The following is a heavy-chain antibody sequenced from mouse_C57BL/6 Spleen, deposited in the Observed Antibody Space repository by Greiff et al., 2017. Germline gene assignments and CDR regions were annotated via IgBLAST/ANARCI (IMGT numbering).Heavy chain of an antibody. CDR1: GYTFTGYC. CDR2: IDPSDGGT. CDR3: ASIHVYDYHAMDY. D-gene: IGHD2-3*01. Sequence: QVQLQQPGAELVRPGSSVKLSCKASGYTFTGYCMHWVKQRPIQGLEWIGNIDPSDGGTHYNQKFKDKATLTVDKSSSTAYMQLSSLTSEDFAVNYCASIHVYDYHAMDYWGQGTSVTVSS. J-gene: IGHJ4*01. V-gene: IGHV1-52*01.